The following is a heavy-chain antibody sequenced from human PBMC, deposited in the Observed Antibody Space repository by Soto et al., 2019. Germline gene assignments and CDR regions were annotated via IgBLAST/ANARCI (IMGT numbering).Heavy chain of an antibody. Sequence: EENLVESGGGLVQPGGSLRLSCAASGFTFSIYTMNWVRQAPGKGLEWVAYINSGSGTKNYADSVKGRFTISRDDAKKSLFLQMSSLRDEDTAVYYCARDITVLSRTGMDVWGQGTTVTVSS. CDR3: ARDITVLSRTGMDV. J-gene: IGHJ6*02. CDR2: INSGSGTK. V-gene: IGHV3-48*02. D-gene: IGHD1-20*01. CDR1: GFTFSIYT.